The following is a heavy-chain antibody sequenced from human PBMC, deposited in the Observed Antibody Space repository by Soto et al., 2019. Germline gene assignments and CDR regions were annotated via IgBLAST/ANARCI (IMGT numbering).Heavy chain of an antibody. D-gene: IGHD3-10*01. V-gene: IGHV2-5*02. J-gene: IGHJ6*02. CDR2: IYCDDDE. CDR1: GFSLNTGGVG. Sequence: ITLKESGPTLVKPTQTLTLTCTFSGFSLNTGGVGVGWVRQPRGKAMEWLALIYCDDDERYRPSLRSRLNITKDTINNQVVLTMTNLAPEDTATYYCVRNWRYYGGDYYYGMDAWGQGTTVTVSS. CDR3: VRNWRYYGGDYYYGMDA.